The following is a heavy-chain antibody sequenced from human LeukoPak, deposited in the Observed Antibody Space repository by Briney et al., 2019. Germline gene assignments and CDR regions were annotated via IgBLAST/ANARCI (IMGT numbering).Heavy chain of an antibody. Sequence: GGSLRLSCTASGFTFDGYAMHWVRQAPGKGLEWVANIKQDGSEKYYVDSVKGRFTISRDNAKNSLYLQMNSLRAEDTAVYYCARDSGYGSGSLGSDYWGQGTLVTVSS. D-gene: IGHD3-10*01. J-gene: IGHJ4*02. V-gene: IGHV3-7*01. CDR3: ARDSGYGSGSLGSDY. CDR1: GFTFDGYA. CDR2: IKQDGSEK.